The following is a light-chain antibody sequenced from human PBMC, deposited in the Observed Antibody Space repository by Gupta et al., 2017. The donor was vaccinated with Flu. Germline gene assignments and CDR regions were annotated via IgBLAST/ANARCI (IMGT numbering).Light chain of an antibody. V-gene: IGKV3-20*01. CDR2: GAS. CDR3: QQYGRSPRT. Sequence: GTLSVSPGERATLSCRASQSVSSSYLAWYQQKPGQAPRLLIYGASSRATGIPDRISGSGSGTDFTLTISRLEPEDVAVYYCQQYGRSPRTFGGGTKVEIK. J-gene: IGKJ4*01. CDR1: QSVSSSY.